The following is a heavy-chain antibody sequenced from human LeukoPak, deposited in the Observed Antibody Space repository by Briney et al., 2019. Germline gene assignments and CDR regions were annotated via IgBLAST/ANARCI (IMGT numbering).Heavy chain of an antibody. CDR2: ISAYNGNT. CDR3: ARVIAARSRNNDAFDI. CDR1: GYTFTSYD. J-gene: IGHJ3*02. Sequence: ASVKVSCKASGYTFTSYDINWVRQATGQGLEWMGWISAYNGNTNYAQKLQGRVTMTTDTSTSTAYMELRSLRSDDTAVYYCARVIAARSRNNDAFDIWGQGTMVTVSS. V-gene: IGHV1-18*01. D-gene: IGHD6-6*01.